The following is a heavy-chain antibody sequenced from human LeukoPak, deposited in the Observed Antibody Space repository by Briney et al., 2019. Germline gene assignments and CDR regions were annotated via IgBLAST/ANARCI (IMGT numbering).Heavy chain of an antibody. V-gene: IGHV4-34*01. CDR1: GRSFSGYY. J-gene: IGHJ1*01. CDR3: ARGEYCGGDCYSGNFQH. CDR2: INHSGST. Sequence: PSETLSLTCAVYGRSFSGYYWSWIRQPPGKGLEWIGEINHSGSTNYNPSLKSRVTISVDTSKNQFSLKLSSVTAADTAVYYCARGEYCGGDCYSGNFQHWGQGTLVTVSS. D-gene: IGHD2-21*02.